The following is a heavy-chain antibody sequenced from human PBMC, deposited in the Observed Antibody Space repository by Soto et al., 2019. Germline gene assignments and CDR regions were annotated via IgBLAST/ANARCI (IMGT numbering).Heavy chain of an antibody. V-gene: IGHV4-30-2*01. CDR3: ARVSGYCSGGSCYGWFDR. D-gene: IGHD2-15*01. Sequence: QLQLQESGSGLVKPSQTLSLTCAVSGGSISSGGYSWSWIRQPPVKGLEWIGYIYHSGSTYYNPSLKSRVTITVDRSKNQFSLKLSSVTAADTAVYSCARVSGYCSGGSCYGWFDRWGQGTLVTVSS. J-gene: IGHJ5*02. CDR1: GGSISSGGYS. CDR2: IYHSGST.